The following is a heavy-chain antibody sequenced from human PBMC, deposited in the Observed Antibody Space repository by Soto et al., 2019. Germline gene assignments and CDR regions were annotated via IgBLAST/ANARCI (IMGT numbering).Heavy chain of an antibody. Sequence: GESLKISCKGSGYSFTSYWIGWVRQMPGKGLEWMGIIYPGDSDTRYSPSFQGQVTISADKSISTAYLQWSSLKASDTAMYYCARHVAVVPAATRYYYMDVWGKGTTVTVSS. CDR1: GYSFTSYW. CDR2: IYPGDSDT. J-gene: IGHJ6*03. CDR3: ARHVAVVPAATRYYYMDV. D-gene: IGHD2-2*01. V-gene: IGHV5-51*01.